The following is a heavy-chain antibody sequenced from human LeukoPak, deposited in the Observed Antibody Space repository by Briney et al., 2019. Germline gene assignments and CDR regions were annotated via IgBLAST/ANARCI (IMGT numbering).Heavy chain of an antibody. CDR1: GYTFTSYG. J-gene: IGHJ4*02. CDR2: ISAYNGNT. D-gene: IGHD3-10*01. Sequence: ASVKVSCKASGYTFTSYGISWVRQAPGQGLEWMGLISAYNGNTNYAQKLQGRVTMTTDTSTSTAYMELRSLRSDDTAVYYCARNLYYYGSGSYNLFDYWGQGTLVTVSS. CDR3: ARNLYYYGSGSYNLFDY. V-gene: IGHV1-18*01.